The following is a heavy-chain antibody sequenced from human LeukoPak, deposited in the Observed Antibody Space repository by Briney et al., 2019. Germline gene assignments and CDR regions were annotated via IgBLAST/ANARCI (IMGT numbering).Heavy chain of an antibody. J-gene: IGHJ4*02. CDR2: ISAYNGNA. CDR3: ARDRDYYYGSGSCGY. Sequence: GASVKVSCKASGYTFSSYGISWVRQAPGQGLEWVGWISAYNGNANYAQKLQGRVTMTTDTSTSTVYMVLRSLRSDDTAVYYCARDRDYYYGSGSCGYWGQGTLVTVSS. D-gene: IGHD3-10*01. V-gene: IGHV1-18*01. CDR1: GYTFSSYG.